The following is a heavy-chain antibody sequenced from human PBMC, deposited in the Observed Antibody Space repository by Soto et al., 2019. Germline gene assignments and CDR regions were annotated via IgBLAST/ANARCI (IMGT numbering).Heavy chain of an antibody. J-gene: IGHJ5*02. Sequence: QVQLVQSGAEVKKPGASVKVSCKASGYTFTSYDINWVRQATGQGLEWRGWINPTSGNTGYAQKFQGRVTMTRNTSISTAYMELSSLRSEDTAVYYCARVGLGYCSGGSCYSSYNWFDPWGQGTLVTVSS. V-gene: IGHV1-8*01. CDR3: ARVGLGYCSGGSCYSSYNWFDP. CDR2: INPTSGNT. CDR1: GYTFTSYD. D-gene: IGHD2-15*01.